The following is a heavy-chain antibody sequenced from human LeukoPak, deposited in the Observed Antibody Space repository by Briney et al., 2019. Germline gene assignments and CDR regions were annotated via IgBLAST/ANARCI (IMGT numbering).Heavy chain of an antibody. CDR1: GFTCSSYE. J-gene: IGHJ4*02. V-gene: IGHV3-48*03. Sequence: GGSLRLSCAASGFTCSSYEMNWVRQAPGKGLEWVSYISSAGSTIYYADSVKGRFTISRDNTKNSLYLQMNSLRAEDTAVYYCVSSGSGSYWGQGTLVTVSS. CDR2: ISSAGSTI. CDR3: VSSGSGSY. D-gene: IGHD3-22*01.